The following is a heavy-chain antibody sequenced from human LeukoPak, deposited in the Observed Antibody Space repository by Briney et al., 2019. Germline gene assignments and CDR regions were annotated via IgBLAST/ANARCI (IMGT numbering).Heavy chain of an antibody. D-gene: IGHD3-10*01. V-gene: IGHV3-30*18. Sequence: PGGSLRLSCAASGFTFSSYGMHWVRQAPGKGLEWVAVISYDGSNKYYADSVKGRFTISRDNSKNTLYLQMNSLRAEDTAVYYCAKDGGRYGSGSHGRSYFDYWGQGTLVTVSS. J-gene: IGHJ4*02. CDR1: GFTFSSYG. CDR2: ISYDGSNK. CDR3: AKDGGRYGSGSHGRSYFDY.